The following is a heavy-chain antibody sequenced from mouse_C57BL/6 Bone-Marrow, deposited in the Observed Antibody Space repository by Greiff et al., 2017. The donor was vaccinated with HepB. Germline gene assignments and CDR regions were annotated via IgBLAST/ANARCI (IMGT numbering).Heavy chain of an antibody. V-gene: IGHV1-52*01. Sequence: QVQLQQPGAELVRPGSSVKLSCKASGYTFTSYWMHWVKQRPIQGLEWISNIDPSDSETHYNQKFKDKATLTVDKSSSTAYMQLSSLTSEDSAVYYCARGGSMVTPYYFDYWGQGTTLTVSS. D-gene: IGHD2-2*01. CDR3: ARGGSMVTPYYFDY. CDR1: GYTFTSYW. J-gene: IGHJ2*01. CDR2: IDPSDSET.